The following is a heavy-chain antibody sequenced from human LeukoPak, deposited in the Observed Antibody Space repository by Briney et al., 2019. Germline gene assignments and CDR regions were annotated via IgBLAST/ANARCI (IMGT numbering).Heavy chain of an antibody. CDR1: GGSISSSSYY. J-gene: IGHJ4*02. CDR3: ARDPLGYSSGWYGYFDY. Sequence: SETLSLTCTVPGGSISSSSYYWGWIRQPPGKGLEWIGSIYYSGSTCYNLSLKSRVTISVDTSKNQFSLKLSSVTAADTAVYYCARDPLGYSSGWYGYFDYWGQGTLVTVSS. V-gene: IGHV4-39*07. CDR2: IYYSGST. D-gene: IGHD6-19*01.